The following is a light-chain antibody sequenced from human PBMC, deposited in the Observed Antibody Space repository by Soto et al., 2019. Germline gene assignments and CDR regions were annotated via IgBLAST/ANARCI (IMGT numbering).Light chain of an antibody. J-gene: IGKJ1*01. CDR1: KDIKEY. Sequence: DIQMTQSPSSLSASVGDRVTITCRASKDIKEYVAWYQQKPGKVPKLLIFAASTLQSGVPSRFSGSGSGTDFTLTIGSLQPEDVATYYCQKYNTVPWAFGQGTKVEIK. CDR3: QKYNTVPWA. CDR2: AAS. V-gene: IGKV1-27*01.